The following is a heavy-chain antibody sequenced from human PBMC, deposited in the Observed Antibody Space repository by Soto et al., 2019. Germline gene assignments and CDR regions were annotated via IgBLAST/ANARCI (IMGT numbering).Heavy chain of an antibody. J-gene: IGHJ4*02. Sequence: ASVKVSCKVSGYTLTELSMHWVRQAPGKGLEWMGGFDPEDGETIYAQKFQGRVTMTEDTSTDTAYMELSSLRSEDTAVYYCATDINCSGGSCYSSIYYFDYWGQGTLVTVSS. V-gene: IGHV1-24*01. CDR3: ATDINCSGGSCYSSIYYFDY. D-gene: IGHD2-15*01. CDR1: GYTLTELS. CDR2: FDPEDGET.